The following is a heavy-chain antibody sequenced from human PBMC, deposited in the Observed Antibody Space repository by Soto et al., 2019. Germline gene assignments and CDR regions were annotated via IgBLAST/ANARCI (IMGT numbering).Heavy chain of an antibody. Sequence: QVQLQESGPGLVKPSQTLSLTCTVSGGSISSGDYYWSWIRQPPGKGLEWIGYIYYSGSTYYNPSLKSRVTISVDTSKDQFSLKLSSVTAADPAVYYCARGPEEYYDSSGYRGDAFDIWGQGTMVTVSS. D-gene: IGHD3-22*01. CDR2: IYYSGST. V-gene: IGHV4-30-4*01. CDR1: GGSISSGDYY. J-gene: IGHJ3*02. CDR3: ARGPEEYYDSSGYRGDAFDI.